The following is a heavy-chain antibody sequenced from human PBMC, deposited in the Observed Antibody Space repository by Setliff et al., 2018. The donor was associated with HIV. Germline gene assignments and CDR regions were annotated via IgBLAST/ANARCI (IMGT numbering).Heavy chain of an antibody. D-gene: IGHD4-4*01. Sequence: GASVKVSCKASGYTFTTYDINWVRQATGQGLEWMGWMNPNSGNTGCAERFQGRVTMTRDTSISTVYMELTSLRSEDMAVYYCARGLRQNRSNSDVFDVWGQVTVVTVSS. CDR3: ARGLRQNRSNSDVFDV. CDR1: GYTFTTYD. CDR2: MNPNSGNT. J-gene: IGHJ3*01. V-gene: IGHV1-8*02.